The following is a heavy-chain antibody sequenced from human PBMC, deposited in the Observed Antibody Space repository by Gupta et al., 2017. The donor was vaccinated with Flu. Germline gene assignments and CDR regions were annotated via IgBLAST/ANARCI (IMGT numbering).Heavy chain of an antibody. Sequence: QVQLQESGPGLVKPSETLSLTCAVSGGSIINYYWSWIRQPPGKGLEWIGYVYYSGTTNYNPSLKSRVTMSIDTYKKEFSLKLKSITDADTAVYYCAREATVTTGYQYYYMDVWGTGTTVTVSS. CDR3: AREATVTTGYQYYYMDV. J-gene: IGHJ6*03. CDR2: VYYSGTT. CDR1: GGSIINYY. D-gene: IGHD4-17*01. V-gene: IGHV4-59*01.